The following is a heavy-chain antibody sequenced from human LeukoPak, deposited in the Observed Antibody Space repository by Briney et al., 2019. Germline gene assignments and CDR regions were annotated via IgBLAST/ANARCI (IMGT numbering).Heavy chain of an antibody. Sequence: SETLSLTCTVSGGSISSYYWSWIRQPPGKGLEWIGYIYYSGSTNYNPSLKSRVTISVDTSKNQFSLKLSSVTAADTAVYYCARGSGWYFYWGQGTLVTVSS. CDR1: GGSISSYY. V-gene: IGHV4-59*01. CDR3: ARGSGWYFY. J-gene: IGHJ4*02. D-gene: IGHD6-19*01. CDR2: IYYSGST.